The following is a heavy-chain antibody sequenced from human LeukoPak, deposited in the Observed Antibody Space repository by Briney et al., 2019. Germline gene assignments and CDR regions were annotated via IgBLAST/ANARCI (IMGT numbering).Heavy chain of an antibody. Sequence: GGSLRLSCAASGFTFSSYSMNWVRQAPGKGLEWVSSISSRSSYIYYADSVKGRFTISRDNAKNSLYLQMNSLRAEDTAVYYCASYSNYGGPFDYWGQGTLVNVSS. J-gene: IGHJ4*02. CDR2: ISSRSSYI. CDR3: ASYSNYGGPFDY. D-gene: IGHD4-11*01. V-gene: IGHV3-21*01. CDR1: GFTFSSYS.